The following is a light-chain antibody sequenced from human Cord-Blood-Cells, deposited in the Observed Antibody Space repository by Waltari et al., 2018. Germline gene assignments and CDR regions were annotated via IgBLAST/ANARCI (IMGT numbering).Light chain of an antibody. Sequence: QSVLTQPPSASGTPGQRVTISCSGSSSNIGSNTVNWYQQLPGSAPKLLIYRNNQRHSGVTDRFAGYKSGTSASLAISGLQSEDEADYYCAAWDDSLNGYVFGTGTKVTVL. J-gene: IGLJ1*01. CDR3: AAWDDSLNGYV. V-gene: IGLV1-44*01. CDR1: SSNIGSNT. CDR2: RNN.